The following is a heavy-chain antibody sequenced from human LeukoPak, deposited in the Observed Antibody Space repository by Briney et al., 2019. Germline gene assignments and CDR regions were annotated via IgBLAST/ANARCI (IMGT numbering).Heavy chain of an antibody. D-gene: IGHD1-26*01. CDR2: IYYSGST. Sequence: SETLSLTCTVSGGSVGSGSYYWSWVRRPQGMGLEWIGYIYYSGSTNYNPSLKIRVTISVDTSKNQFSLKLSSVTAADTAVYYCARVLVGATEGFDYWGQGTLVTVSS. V-gene: IGHV4-61*01. CDR3: ARVLVGATEGFDY. J-gene: IGHJ4*02. CDR1: GGSVGSGSYY.